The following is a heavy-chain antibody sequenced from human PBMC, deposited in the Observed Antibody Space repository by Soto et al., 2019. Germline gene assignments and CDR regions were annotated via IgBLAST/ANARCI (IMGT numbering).Heavy chain of an antibody. J-gene: IGHJ5*02. Sequence: SETLSLTCAVYGGSFSGYYWSWIRQPPGKGLEWIGEINHSGSTNYNPSLKSRVTISVDTSKNQFSLKLSSVTAADRAGYYCARGGGGGVFVGGVAATPRNGFDLGAEGPLDTVS. V-gene: IGHV4-34*01. CDR2: INHSGST. CDR3: ARGGGGGVFVGGVAATPRNGFDL. CDR1: GGSFSGYY. D-gene: IGHD2-15*01.